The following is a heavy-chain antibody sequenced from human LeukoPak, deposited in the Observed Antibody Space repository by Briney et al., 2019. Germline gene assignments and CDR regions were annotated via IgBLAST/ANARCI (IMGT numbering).Heavy chain of an antibody. J-gene: IGHJ6*03. D-gene: IGHD2-8*01. CDR3: ARDSQYDYYMDV. Sequence: GGSLRLSCAASGFTFSTYTMNWVRQPPGKGLEWVSNIGTSSSTIYYADSVKGRYTISRDNAKNSLYLQMNSLRAEDTAVYYCARDSQYDYYMDVWGKGTTVTVSS. CDR2: IGTSSSTI. CDR1: GFTFSTYT. V-gene: IGHV3-48*04.